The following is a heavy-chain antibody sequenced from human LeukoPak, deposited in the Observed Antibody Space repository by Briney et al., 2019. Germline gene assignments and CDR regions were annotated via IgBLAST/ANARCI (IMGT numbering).Heavy chain of an antibody. V-gene: IGHV3-74*01. CDR2: INSDGSST. Sequence: GGSPRLSCAASGFTFSSYWMPWVRQAPGKGLVWVSRINSDGSSTSYADSVKGRFTISRDNAKNTLYLQMNSLRAEDTAVYYCARVAYSGSSSRGFDPWGQGTLVTVSS. CDR3: ARVAYSGSSSRGFDP. CDR1: GFTFSSYW. D-gene: IGHD1-26*01. J-gene: IGHJ5*02.